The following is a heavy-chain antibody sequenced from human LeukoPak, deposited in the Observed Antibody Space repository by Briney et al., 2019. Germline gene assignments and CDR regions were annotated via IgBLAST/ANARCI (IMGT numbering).Heavy chain of an antibody. D-gene: IGHD4-11*01. CDR3: AVSNYANAFDI. V-gene: IGHV4-34*01. Sequence: PSETLSLTCAVYGGSSSGYYWSWIRQPPGKGLEWIGEINHSGSTNYNPSLESRVTISVDTSKNQFSLKLSSVTAADTAVYYCAVSNYANAFDIWGQGTMVTVSS. CDR2: INHSGST. J-gene: IGHJ3*02. CDR1: GGSSSGYY.